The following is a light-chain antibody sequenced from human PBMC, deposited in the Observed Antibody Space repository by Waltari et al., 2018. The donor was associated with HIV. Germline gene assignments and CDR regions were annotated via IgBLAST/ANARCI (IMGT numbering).Light chain of an antibody. Sequence: IVMTQSADSFTVSLGERATLTRNSSQSLLYRLNNKNYLAWYQQKPGQPPNLLIYWASTRGAGVPNRFTGSWSGTDFTLTIISLQAEDVAVYYCQQYYTTPFTFGPGTRVEIK. CDR2: WAS. CDR3: QQYYTTPFT. V-gene: IGKV4-1*01. CDR1: QSLLYRLNNKNY. J-gene: IGKJ3*01.